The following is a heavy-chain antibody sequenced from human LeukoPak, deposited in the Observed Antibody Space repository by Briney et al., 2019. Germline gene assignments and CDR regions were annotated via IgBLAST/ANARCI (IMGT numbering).Heavy chain of an antibody. CDR2: MNPNSGNT. Sequence: ASVKVSCKASGGTFSSYTISWVRQATGQGLEWMGWMNPNSGNTGYAQKFQGRVTMTKNTSISTAYMELSSLRSEDTAVYYCARLYGSRGYWGQGTLVTVSS. V-gene: IGHV1-8*02. D-gene: IGHD2-2*02. J-gene: IGHJ4*02. CDR1: GGTFSSYT. CDR3: ARLYGSRGY.